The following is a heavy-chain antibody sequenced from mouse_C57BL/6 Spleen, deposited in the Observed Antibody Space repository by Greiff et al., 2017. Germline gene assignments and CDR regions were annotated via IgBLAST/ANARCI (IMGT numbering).Heavy chain of an antibody. Sequence: VQLQQSGAELVKPGASVKLSCKASGYTFTEYTIHWVKQRSGQGLEWIGWFYPGSGSIKYNEKFKDKATLTADKSSSTVYMELSRLTSEDSAVFFCVRHEDRDYGSRSHFDYRGQGTTLPVSS. CDR3: VRHEDRDYGSRSHFDY. V-gene: IGHV1-62-2*01. CDR1: GYTFTEYT. D-gene: IGHD1-1*01. CDR2: FYPGSGSI. J-gene: IGHJ2*01.